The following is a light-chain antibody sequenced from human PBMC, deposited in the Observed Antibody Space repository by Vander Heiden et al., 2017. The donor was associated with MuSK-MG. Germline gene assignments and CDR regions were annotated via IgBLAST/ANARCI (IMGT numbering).Light chain of an antibody. CDR1: QSISNS. V-gene: IGKV1-39*01. J-gene: IGKJ5*01. CDR3: QQSDTTPPIT. Sequence: DIQMTQSPSSLSASVGDRVTITCRASQSISNSLNWYQQKPGKAPKVLIYAASRLQSGVPLRFSATGYGTDFTLTISSRQPVDFATYYCQQSDTTPPITFSQWTRLEIK. CDR2: AAS.